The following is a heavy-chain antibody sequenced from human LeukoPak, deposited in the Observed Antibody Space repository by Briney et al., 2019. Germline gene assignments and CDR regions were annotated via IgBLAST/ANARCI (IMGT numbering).Heavy chain of an antibody. V-gene: IGHV1-46*01. J-gene: IGHJ6*03. CDR1: GYTFTSYY. CDR3: ARGRHDSSGYYYMDV. CDR2: INPSGGST. D-gene: IGHD3-22*01. Sequence: ASVKVSCKASGYTFTSYYMHWVRQAPGQGLEWMGIINPSGGSTSYAQKSQGRVTMTSNTSISTAYMELSSLRSEDTTVYYCARGRHDSSGYYYMDVWGKGTTVTISS.